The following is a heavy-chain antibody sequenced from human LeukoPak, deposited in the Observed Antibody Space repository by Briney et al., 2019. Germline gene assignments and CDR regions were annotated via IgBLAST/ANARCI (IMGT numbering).Heavy chain of an antibody. V-gene: IGHV4-59*01. Sequence: PSETLSLTCTVSGGSISSYYWSWIRQPPGKGLEWIGYIYYSGSTNYNPSLKSRVTISVETSKNQFSLKLSSVTAADTAVYYCARNPVIYSYGVYYFDYWGQGTLVTVSS. CDR2: IYYSGST. J-gene: IGHJ4*02. CDR1: GGSISSYY. D-gene: IGHD5-18*01. CDR3: ARNPVIYSYGVYYFDY.